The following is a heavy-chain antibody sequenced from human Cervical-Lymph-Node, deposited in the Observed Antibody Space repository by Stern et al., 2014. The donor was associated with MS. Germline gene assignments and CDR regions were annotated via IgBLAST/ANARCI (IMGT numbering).Heavy chain of an antibody. D-gene: IGHD3-16*01. CDR2: IKGKTDGGTT. J-gene: IGHJ1*01. CDR1: GFTFTNAG. Sequence: QLVQSGGGLVKPGGSLRLSCASSGFTFTNAGLSWVRQAPGKGLAWVGRIKGKTDGGTTDYAAPVKGRFTISRDDSKKMLFLQMNSLKSEDTAIYYCTAGGGAASYWGQGTLVTVS. CDR3: TAGGGAASY. V-gene: IGHV3-15*01.